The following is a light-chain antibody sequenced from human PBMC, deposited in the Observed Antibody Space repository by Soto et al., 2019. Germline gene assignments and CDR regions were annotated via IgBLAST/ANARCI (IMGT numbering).Light chain of an antibody. J-gene: IGKJ1*01. CDR1: QGISNY. CDR2: GTS. CDR3: QKYNKAPWK. V-gene: IGKV1-27*01. Sequence: IPLTQSPSSLAASVGDRVTITCRASQGISNYLAWYQQKPGRAPKLLVYGTSTLQVGVPSRFSGSGWGTDFTLTISSVQPEDVATYYCQKYNKAPWKFGQGTKV.